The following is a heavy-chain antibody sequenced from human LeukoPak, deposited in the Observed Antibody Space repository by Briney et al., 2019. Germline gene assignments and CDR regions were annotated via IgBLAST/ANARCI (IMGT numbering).Heavy chain of an antibody. CDR2: MNPNSGNT. J-gene: IGHJ4*02. CDR1: GYTFTSYD. CDR3: AIPNVATYSGSYAFDY. D-gene: IGHD1-26*01. Sequence: ASVKVSCKASGYTFTSYDINWVRQATGQGLEWMGWMNPNSGNTGYAQKFQGRVTMTRNTSISTAYMELSSLRSEDTAVYYCAIPNVATYSGSYAFDYWGQGTLVTVSS. V-gene: IGHV1-8*01.